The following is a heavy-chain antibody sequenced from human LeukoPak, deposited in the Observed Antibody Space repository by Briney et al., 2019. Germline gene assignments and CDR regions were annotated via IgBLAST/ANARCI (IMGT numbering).Heavy chain of an antibody. CDR1: GGSISSGSYY. J-gene: IGHJ6*03. D-gene: IGHD5-12*01. Sequence: SGTLSLTCTVSGGSISSGSYYWSWIRQPAGKGLEWMGRIYTSGSTNYNPSLKSRVTTSVDTSKNQFSLKLSSVTAADTAVYYCASDLSGYSGYAPGGPYYYMDVWGKGTTVTVSS. V-gene: IGHV4-61*02. CDR2: IYTSGST. CDR3: ASDLSGYSGYAPGGPYYYMDV.